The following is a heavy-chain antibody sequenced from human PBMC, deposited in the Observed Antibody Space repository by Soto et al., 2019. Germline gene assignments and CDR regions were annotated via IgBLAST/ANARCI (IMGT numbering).Heavy chain of an antibody. J-gene: IGHJ4*02. Sequence: EASVRVSCKASGYTFTSYGISWVRQAPGLGLEWMGRVNPILSMSNYAQKFQGRVTMTADKSTSTAYMELRSLRSEDTAFYYCATSYGSGYRAFDYWGQGALVTVSS. CDR2: VNPILSMS. CDR1: GYTFTSYG. D-gene: IGHD3-10*01. V-gene: IGHV1-69*04. CDR3: ATSYGSGYRAFDY.